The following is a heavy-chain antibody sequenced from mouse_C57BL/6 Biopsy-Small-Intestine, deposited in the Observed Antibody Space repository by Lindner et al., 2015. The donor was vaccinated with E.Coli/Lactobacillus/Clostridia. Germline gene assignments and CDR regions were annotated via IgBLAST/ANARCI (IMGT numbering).Heavy chain of an antibody. CDR1: GYTFTGYD. D-gene: IGHD1-1*01. V-gene: IGHV1-85*01. CDR3: ARDFGSNYGNYFGY. Sequence: VQLQESGPELVKPGASVKLSCKASGYTFTGYDINWMKQRPGQGLEWIGWIYPRDGSTKYNENFRGKATLTVDTSSSTAYMELHSLTSEDSAVYFCARDFGSNYGNYFGYWGQGTTLTVSS. J-gene: IGHJ2*01. CDR2: IYPRDGST.